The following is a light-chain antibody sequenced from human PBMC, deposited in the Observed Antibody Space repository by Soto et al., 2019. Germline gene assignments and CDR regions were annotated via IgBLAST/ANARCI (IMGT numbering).Light chain of an antibody. CDR3: QQYGSSPGT. CDR1: QSVSRY. Sequence: EIVLTQSPATLSLSPGERATLSCRASQSVSRYLAWYKQKPGQAPRLLSYDASNRATGIPARFSGSGSGTEFTLTISSLEPEDFEVYYCQQYGSSPGTFGQGTKVDIK. J-gene: IGKJ1*01. V-gene: IGKV3-11*01. CDR2: DAS.